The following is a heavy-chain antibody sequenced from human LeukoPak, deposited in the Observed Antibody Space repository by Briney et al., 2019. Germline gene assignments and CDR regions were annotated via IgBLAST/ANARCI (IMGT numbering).Heavy chain of an antibody. J-gene: IGHJ4*02. CDR1: GFTFSSYW. CDR3: VRVDTSGYYYELSFDY. CDR2: TKRDGSEK. V-gene: IGHV3-7*01. Sequence: GGSLRLSCAASGFTFSSYWMSWVRQAPGKGLEWVANTKRDGSEKEYVDSVKGRFTISRDNAKNPLYLQMNSLRVEDTAVYYCVRVDTSGYYYELSFDYWGQGTLVTVSS. D-gene: IGHD3-22*01.